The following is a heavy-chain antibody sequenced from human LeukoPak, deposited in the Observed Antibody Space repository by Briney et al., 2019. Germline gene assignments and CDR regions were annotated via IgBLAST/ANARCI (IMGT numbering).Heavy chain of an antibody. CDR3: ARDLGDYGDPGPFDY. D-gene: IGHD4-17*01. Sequence: AGGSLRLSCAASGFTFSSYAMSWVRQAPGKGLEWVSAISGSGGSTYYADSVKGRFTISRDNSKNTLYLQMNSLRAEDTAVYYCARDLGDYGDPGPFDYWGQGTLVTVSS. V-gene: IGHV3-23*01. J-gene: IGHJ4*02. CDR2: ISGSGGST. CDR1: GFTFSSYA.